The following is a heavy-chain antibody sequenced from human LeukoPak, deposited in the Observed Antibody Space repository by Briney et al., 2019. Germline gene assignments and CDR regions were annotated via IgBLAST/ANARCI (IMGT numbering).Heavy chain of an antibody. V-gene: IGHV1-18*04. J-gene: IGHJ3*02. D-gene: IGHD1-1*01. CDR3: ARSGQLERHWNAFDI. CDR2: ISAYNGNT. CDR1: GYTFTSYG. Sequence: ASVKVSCKASGYTFTSYGISWVRQAPGQGLEWMGWISAYNGNTNYAQKLQGRVTMTTDTSTSTAYMELRSLRSDDTAVYYCARSGQLERHWNAFDIWGQGTMVTVSS.